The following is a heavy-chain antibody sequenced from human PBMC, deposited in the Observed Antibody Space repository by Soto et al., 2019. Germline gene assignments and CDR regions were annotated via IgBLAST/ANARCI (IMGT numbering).Heavy chain of an antibody. D-gene: IGHD3-22*01. J-gene: IGHJ4*02. CDR2: IYHGGTT. V-gene: IGHV4-38-2*02. CDR3: ARVPLVYDSSGYYQDPFYFDY. CDR1: GYSISSGSY. Sequence: SETLSLTCTVSGYSISSGSYWGWIRQPPGKGPEWIASIYHGGTTFYNPSLKSRVTVSVDKSNNQFSLKLRSVTAADTAVYYCARVPLVYDSSGYYQDPFYFDYWGQGTLVTVSS.